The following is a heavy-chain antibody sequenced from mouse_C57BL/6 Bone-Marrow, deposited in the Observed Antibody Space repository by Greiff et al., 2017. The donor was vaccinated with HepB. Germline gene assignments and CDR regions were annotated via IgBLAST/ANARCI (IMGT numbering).Heavy chain of an antibody. CDR1: GFTFSTSG. CDR3: ARDRFDYYFDY. Sequence: EVKLVESGGDLVKPGGSLKLSCVASGFTFSTSGMSWVRQTPDKRLEWVATINTGGTYTYYPDSVKGRFPISKDTAKSTLFLQISSLKSEDTAIYYCARDRFDYYFDYWGQGTTLTVSS. J-gene: IGHJ2*01. D-gene: IGHD2-14*01. CDR2: INTGGTYT. V-gene: IGHV5-6*01.